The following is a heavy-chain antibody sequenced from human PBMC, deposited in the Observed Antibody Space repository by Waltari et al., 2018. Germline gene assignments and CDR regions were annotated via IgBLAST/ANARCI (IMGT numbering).Heavy chain of an antibody. CDR3: ARRFGSSGFDAFDI. Sequence: EVQLVESGGGLVQPGGSLRLSCSASGFTFSSYWMHWVRQAPGKGLVWVSRINSDGSSTSYADSVKGRFTISRDNAKNTLYLQMNSLRAEDTAVYYCARRFGSSGFDAFDIWGQGTMVTVSS. V-gene: IGHV3-74*01. D-gene: IGHD3-22*01. CDR2: INSDGSST. J-gene: IGHJ3*02. CDR1: GFTFSSYW.